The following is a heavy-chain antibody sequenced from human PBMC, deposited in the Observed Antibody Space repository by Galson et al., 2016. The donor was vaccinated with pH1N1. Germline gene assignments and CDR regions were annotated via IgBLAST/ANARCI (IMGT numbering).Heavy chain of an antibody. Sequence: SLRLSCAASGFTFSNYAMSWVRQAPGEGLEWVSGFSGSTALYADSVKDRFTISRDNPQNTFYLQMNSLRAEDTAIYYCTRDAWGWLFDSWGQGTLVTVSS. D-gene: IGHD3-16*01. CDR1: GFTFSNYA. CDR3: TRDAWGWLFDS. V-gene: IGHV3-23*01. J-gene: IGHJ4*02. CDR2: FSGSTA.